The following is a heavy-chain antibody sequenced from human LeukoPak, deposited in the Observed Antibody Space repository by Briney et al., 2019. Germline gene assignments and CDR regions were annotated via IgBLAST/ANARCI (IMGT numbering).Heavy chain of an antibody. D-gene: IGHD2-2*01. Sequence: GGSLRLSCAASGFTFSSYSMNWVRQAPGKGLEWVSSISSSSSYIYYADSVKGRFTISRDNAKNSLYLQMNSLRAEDTAVYYCARPSGYAPTRDAFDIWGQGTMVTVSS. CDR3: ARPSGYAPTRDAFDI. CDR2: ISSSSSYI. CDR1: GFTFSSYS. J-gene: IGHJ3*02. V-gene: IGHV3-21*01.